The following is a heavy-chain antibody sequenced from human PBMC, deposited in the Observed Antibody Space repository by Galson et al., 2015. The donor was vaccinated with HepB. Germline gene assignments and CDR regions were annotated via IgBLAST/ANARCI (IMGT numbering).Heavy chain of an antibody. D-gene: IGHD4-17*01. CDR1: GFTFSGYS. CDR3: TRDYDGGDGGDAFDI. Sequence: SLRLSCAASGFTFSGYSMNWVRKAPGKGLEWVSSITGSSSYIYYADSVRGRFTVSRNNATNSLYLQMNSLRAEDTAVYYCTRDYDGGDGGDAFDIWGQGTMVTVSS. V-gene: IGHV3-21*01. J-gene: IGHJ3*02. CDR2: ITGSSSYI.